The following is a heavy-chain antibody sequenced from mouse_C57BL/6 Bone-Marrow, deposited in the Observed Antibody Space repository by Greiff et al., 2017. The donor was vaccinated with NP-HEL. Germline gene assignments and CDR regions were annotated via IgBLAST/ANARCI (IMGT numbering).Heavy chain of an antibody. V-gene: IGHV1-23*01. CDR3: TRGIWCYDFDY. J-gene: IGHJ2*01. CDR2: IDHETGGT. Sequence: QVQLQQSGAELLRPGASVKLSCKASGYTFTDYEMHCVKQTPVHGLEWIGAIDHETGGTAYNQKFKGKATLTADQSSSTAYMERRSLTSEDSAVDYCTRGIWCYDFDYWGKGTTLTVSS. D-gene: IGHD1-1*02. CDR1: GYTFTDYE.